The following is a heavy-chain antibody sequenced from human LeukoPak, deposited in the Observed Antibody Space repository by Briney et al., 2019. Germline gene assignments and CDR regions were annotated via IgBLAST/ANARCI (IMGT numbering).Heavy chain of an antibody. CDR3: AGDGGSTFRI. Sequence: GGSLRLSCAASEFTSTTYLMSWFRQAPGKGLEWVANIKEDGSEKIYADSVKGRFSVSRDNAKNSLYRQMNSLRADDTAVYYCAGDGGSTFRIWGQGTKVTVSS. J-gene: IGHJ3*02. CDR1: EFTSTTYL. CDR2: IKEDGSEK. V-gene: IGHV3-7*01.